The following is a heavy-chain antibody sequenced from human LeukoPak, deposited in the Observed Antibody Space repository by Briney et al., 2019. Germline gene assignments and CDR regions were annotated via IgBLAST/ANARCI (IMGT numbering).Heavy chain of an antibody. CDR3: ARVRGYDILTPLDY. Sequence: PGRSLRLSCAASGFTFSSYAMHWVRQAPGKGLEWVAVISSDGSSKYYADSVKGRFTISRDNSKNTLFVQMNSLRVEDTAVYYCARVRGYDILTPLDYWGQGTLVTVSS. D-gene: IGHD3-9*01. CDR1: GFTFSSYA. CDR2: ISSDGSSK. V-gene: IGHV3-30*04. J-gene: IGHJ4*02.